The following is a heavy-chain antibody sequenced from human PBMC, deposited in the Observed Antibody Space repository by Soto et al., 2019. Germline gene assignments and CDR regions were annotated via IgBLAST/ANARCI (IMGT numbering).Heavy chain of an antibody. J-gene: IGHJ6*02. D-gene: IGHD3-3*01. Sequence: ASVKVSCKASGYTFTGYYMHWVRQAPGQGLEWMGWINPNSGGTNYAQKFQGWVTMTRDTSISTAYMELSRLRSDDTAVYYCARGQDYDFWSGYPPSTYGMDVWGQGTTVTVSS. CDR2: INPNSGGT. CDR3: ARGQDYDFWSGYPPSTYGMDV. V-gene: IGHV1-2*04. CDR1: GYTFTGYY.